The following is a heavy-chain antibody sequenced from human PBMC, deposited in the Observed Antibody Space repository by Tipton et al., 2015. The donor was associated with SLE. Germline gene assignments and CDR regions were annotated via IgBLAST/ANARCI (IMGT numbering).Heavy chain of an antibody. J-gene: IGHJ4*02. Sequence: SLRLSCAASGFTVSSYYMAWVRQAPGKGLEWVSIIYSGGSAAYAASVEGRFTISRDNSQNTLYLQMNSLRGADTAVYYCARGRNYYDGSNPPFGYWGQGTLVAVSS. CDR3: ARGRNYYDGSNPPFGY. V-gene: IGHV3-66*02. CDR1: GFTVSSYY. CDR2: IYSGGSA. D-gene: IGHD3-22*01.